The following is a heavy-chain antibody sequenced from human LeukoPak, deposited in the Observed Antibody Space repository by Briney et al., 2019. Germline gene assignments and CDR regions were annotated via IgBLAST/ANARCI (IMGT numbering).Heavy chain of an antibody. Sequence: QTGGSLRLSCAASGFTFSSYAMSWVRQAPGKGLEWVSAISGSGGSTYYADSVRGRFTISRDNSRNTVYLQMNSLRAEDTAVYYCAKDDRWLQFCCWGQGTLVTVSA. CDR3: AKDDRWLQFCC. CDR2: ISGSGGST. D-gene: IGHD5-24*01. CDR1: GFTFSSYA. J-gene: IGHJ4*02. V-gene: IGHV3-23*01.